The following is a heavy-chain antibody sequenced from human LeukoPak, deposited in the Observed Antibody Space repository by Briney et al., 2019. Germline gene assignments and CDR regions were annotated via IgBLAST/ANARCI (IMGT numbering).Heavy chain of an antibody. D-gene: IGHD4-17*01. CDR2: IYSGGST. CDR1: GFTVSSNY. CDR3: ARGYGDYERLLRTYYFDY. V-gene: IGHV3-66*01. J-gene: IGHJ4*02. Sequence: GESLRLSCAASGFTVSSNYMSWVRQAPGKGLEWVSVIYSGGSTYYADSVKGRFTISRDNSKNTLYLQMNSLRAEDTAVYYCARGYGDYERLLRTYYFDYWGQGTLVTVSS.